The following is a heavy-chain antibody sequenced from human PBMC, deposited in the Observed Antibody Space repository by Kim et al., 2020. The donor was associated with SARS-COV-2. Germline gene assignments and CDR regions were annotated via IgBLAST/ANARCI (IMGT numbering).Heavy chain of an antibody. CDR1: GGTFSSYA. J-gene: IGHJ4*02. CDR3: AKTKLRYSSGWYSCDY. Sequence: SVKVSCKASGGTFSSYAISWVRQAPGQGLEWMGGIIPIFGTANYAQKFQGRVTITADESTSTAYMELSSLRSEDTAVYYCAKTKLRYSSGWYSCDYWGQGTLVTVSS. D-gene: IGHD6-19*01. V-gene: IGHV1-69*13. CDR2: IIPIFGTA.